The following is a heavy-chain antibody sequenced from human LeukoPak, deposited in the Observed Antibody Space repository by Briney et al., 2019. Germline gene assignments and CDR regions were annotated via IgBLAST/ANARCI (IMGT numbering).Heavy chain of an antibody. D-gene: IGHD2-21*01. CDR1: GYSISSGYY. V-gene: IGHV4-38-2*02. CDR2: IYHSGST. Sequence: PSETLSLTCTVSGYSISSGYYWGWIRQPPGKGLEWIGSIYHSGSTYYHPSLKSRVTISVDTSKNQFSLKLSSVTAADTAVYYCARDSRAYCGGDCYSSGWLDPWGQGTLVTVSS. CDR3: ARDSRAYCGGDCYSSGWLDP. J-gene: IGHJ5*02.